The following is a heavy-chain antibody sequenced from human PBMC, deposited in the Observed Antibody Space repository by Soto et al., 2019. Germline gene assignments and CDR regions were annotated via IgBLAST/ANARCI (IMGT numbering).Heavy chain of an antibody. V-gene: IGHV3-21*01. D-gene: IGHD2-21*01. J-gene: IGHJ3*02. Sequence: GGSLRLSCAASGFTVSSYEMNWVRQAPGKGLQWVSAISSSGSHLYYADSVKGRFTISRDNAKNSLYLQMNSLRAEDTAVYFCAREVKSECGPDGFDIWGQGTKVTVSS. CDR1: GFTVSSYE. CDR3: AREVKSECGPDGFDI. CDR2: ISSSGSHL.